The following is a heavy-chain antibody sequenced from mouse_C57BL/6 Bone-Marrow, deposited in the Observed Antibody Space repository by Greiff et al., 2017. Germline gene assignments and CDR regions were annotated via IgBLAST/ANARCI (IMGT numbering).Heavy chain of an antibody. V-gene: IGHV1-69*01. CDR1: GYTFTSYW. CDR3: ARNWDYFDY. Sequence: QVQLQQSGAELVMPGASVKLSCKASGYTFTSYWMHWVKQRPGQGLEWIGEIDPSDSYTNYNQKFKGKSTLTVDKSSSTAYMQLSSLTSEDSAVYYCARNWDYFDYWGQGTTLTVSS. D-gene: IGHD4-1*01. CDR2: IDPSDSYT. J-gene: IGHJ2*01.